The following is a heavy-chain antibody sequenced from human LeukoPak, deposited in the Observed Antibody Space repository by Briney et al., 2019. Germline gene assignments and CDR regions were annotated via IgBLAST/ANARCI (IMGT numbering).Heavy chain of an antibody. V-gene: IGHV3-30*02. Sequence: PGGSLRLSCAASGFTFSNYVMHWVRQAPGRGLEWVAFIRYDGSNKSYADSVKGRFTISRDNSKNTLYLQMNSLRAEDTAVYYCARDPSALRYFDWPPGGDWGQGTLVTVSS. CDR2: IRYDGSNK. CDR1: GFTFSNYV. CDR3: ARDPSALRYFDWPPGGD. D-gene: IGHD3-9*01. J-gene: IGHJ4*02.